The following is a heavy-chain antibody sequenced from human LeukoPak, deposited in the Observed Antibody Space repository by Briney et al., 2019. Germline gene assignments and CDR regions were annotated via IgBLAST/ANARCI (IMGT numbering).Heavy chain of an antibody. CDR2: IYYSGST. J-gene: IGHJ4*02. CDR3: ARGDGSSWYAGVAFDY. D-gene: IGHD6-13*01. CDR1: GGSISSGGYY. V-gene: IGHV4-31*03. Sequence: SETLSLTCTVSGGSISSGGYYWSWIRQHPGKGLEWIGYIYYSGSTYYNPSLKSRVTISVDTSKNQFSLKLSSVTAADTAVYYCARGDGSSWYAGVAFDYWGQGTLVTVSS.